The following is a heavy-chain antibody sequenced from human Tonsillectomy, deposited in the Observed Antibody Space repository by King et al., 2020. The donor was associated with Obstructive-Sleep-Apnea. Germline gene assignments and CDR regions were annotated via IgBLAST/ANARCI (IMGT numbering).Heavy chain of an antibody. V-gene: IGHV4-38-2*02. CDR2: IYHTGNT. D-gene: IGHD1-7*01. J-gene: IGHJ4*02. CDR3: TREMGELLGFDF. CDR1: GYSITSGYY. Sequence: VQLQESGPGLVKPSETLSLTCAVSGYSITSGYYWGWIRQPPGKGLEWIASIYHTGNTYYNPSLKSRVIMSVDTSKNPFSLKLTSVTAADTAVYYCTREMGELLGFDFWGQGTLVTVSS.